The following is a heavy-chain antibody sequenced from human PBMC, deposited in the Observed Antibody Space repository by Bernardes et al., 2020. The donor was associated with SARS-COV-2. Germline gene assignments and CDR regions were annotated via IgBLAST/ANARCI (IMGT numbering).Heavy chain of an antibody. J-gene: IGHJ4*02. CDR1: GDSIGGYY. V-gene: IGHV4-59*01. D-gene: IGHD1-7*01. CDR3: ARTGTTTLTDFGRFDY. Sequence: SETLSLTCSVSGDSIGGYYWSWIRQPPGKGLEWIGFIYYSGSTNYNPSLKSRVTISVDTSRDQFSLTLRSVTAADTAVYYCARTGTTTLTDFGRFDYWGQGTLVTVSS. CDR2: IYYSGST.